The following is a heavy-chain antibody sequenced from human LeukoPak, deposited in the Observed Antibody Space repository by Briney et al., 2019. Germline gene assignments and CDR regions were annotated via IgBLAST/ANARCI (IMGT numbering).Heavy chain of an antibody. Sequence: GGSLRLSCAASGFTFSSYWMSWVRQAPGKGLEWVANIKQDGSEKYYVDSVKGRFTISRDNAKNSLYLQMNSLRAEDTAVYYCARVEGSGSYRFDPWGQGTLVTVSS. V-gene: IGHV3-7*01. CDR2: IKQDGSEK. D-gene: IGHD3-10*01. CDR1: GFTFSSYW. J-gene: IGHJ5*02. CDR3: ARVEGSGSYRFDP.